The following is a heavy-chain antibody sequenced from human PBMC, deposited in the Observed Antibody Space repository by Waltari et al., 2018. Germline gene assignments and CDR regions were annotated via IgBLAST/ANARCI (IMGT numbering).Heavy chain of an antibody. Sequence: QVQLVQSGAEVKKPGASVKVSCKASGYTFTGYYMHWVRQAPGQGLEWMERINPNSGGTNYAQKFQGRVTMTRDTSISTAYMELSRLRSDDTAVYYCARAEYSSSWYKVSFDYWGQGTLVTVSS. D-gene: IGHD6-13*01. CDR2: INPNSGGT. V-gene: IGHV1-2*06. CDR1: GYTFTGYY. J-gene: IGHJ4*02. CDR3: ARAEYSSSWYKVSFDY.